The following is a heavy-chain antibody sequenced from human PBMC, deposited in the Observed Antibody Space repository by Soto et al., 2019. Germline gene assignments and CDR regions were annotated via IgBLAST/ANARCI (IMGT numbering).Heavy chain of an antibody. CDR1: GFTFSSYA. D-gene: IGHD1-1*01. CDR3: AKATGTTLY. Sequence: EVQLLVSGGGLVQPGGSLRLSCAASGFTFSSYAMTWVRQAPGKGLEWVSASGSGGRAFYSDSVKGRFTISRDNSRNTLYLQLHSLRVDDTAVYFCAKATGTTLYWGKGTLVTVSS. V-gene: IGHV3-23*01. CDR2: SGSGGRA. J-gene: IGHJ4*02.